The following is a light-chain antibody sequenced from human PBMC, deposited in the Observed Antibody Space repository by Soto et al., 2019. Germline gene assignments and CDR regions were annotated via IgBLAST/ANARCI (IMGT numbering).Light chain of an antibody. CDR1: SSNIGNNY. CDR2: ENY. J-gene: IGLJ3*02. CDR3: GTWDSSLSVWV. V-gene: IGLV1-51*02. Sequence: QSVLTQPTSVSAAPGQKVTISCSGSSSNIGNNYVSWYQQLPGTAPKLLIYENYERPSGIPDRFSGSKSGTSATLGITGLQTGDEADYYCGTWDSSLSVWVFGGGTKLTVL.